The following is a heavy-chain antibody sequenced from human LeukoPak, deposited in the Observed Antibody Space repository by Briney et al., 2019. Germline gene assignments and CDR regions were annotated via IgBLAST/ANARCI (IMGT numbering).Heavy chain of an antibody. D-gene: IGHD3-22*01. J-gene: IGHJ4*02. CDR1: GYTFTGYY. Sequence: GASVKVSCKASGYTFTGYYMHWVRQAPGQGLEWMGWINPNSGGTNYAQKFQGRVTMTRDTSISTAYMELSRLRSDDTAVYYCAREPTYYYESSGLLDYWGQGTLVTVSS. CDR3: AREPTYYYESSGLLDY. V-gene: IGHV1-2*02. CDR2: INPNSGGT.